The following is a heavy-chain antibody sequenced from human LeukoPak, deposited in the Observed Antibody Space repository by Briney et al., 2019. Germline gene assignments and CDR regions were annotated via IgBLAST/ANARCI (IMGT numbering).Heavy chain of an antibody. Sequence: ASVKVSCKASGYTFTSYDINWVRQATGQGLEWMGWMNPNSGNTGYAQKVQGRVTITRNTSISTAYMELSSLRSEDTAVYYCARVNRLGGFKTGGAFDIWGQGTMVTVSS. D-gene: IGHD7-27*01. V-gene: IGHV1-8*03. J-gene: IGHJ3*02. CDR3: ARVNRLGGFKTGGAFDI. CDR1: GYTFTSYD. CDR2: MNPNSGNT.